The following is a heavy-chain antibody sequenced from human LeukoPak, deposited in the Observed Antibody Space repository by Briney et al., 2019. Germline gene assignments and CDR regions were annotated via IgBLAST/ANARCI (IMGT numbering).Heavy chain of an antibody. CDR1: GGSIITGSYY. J-gene: IGHJ5*02. Sequence: SQTLSLTCTVSGGSIITGSYYWSWIRQPAGKGLEWIGRVYSGGSTHYNPSLKSRVTISIDTSKKQFSLHLTSVTAADTATYYCARRSLTALSWFDPWGQGALVTVSS. D-gene: IGHD5-18*01. V-gene: IGHV4-61*02. CDR2: VYSGGST. CDR3: ARRSLTALSWFDP.